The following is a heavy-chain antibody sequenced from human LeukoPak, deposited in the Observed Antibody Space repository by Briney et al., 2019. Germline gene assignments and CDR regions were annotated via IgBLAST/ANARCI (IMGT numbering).Heavy chain of an antibody. V-gene: IGHV1-69*13. D-gene: IGHD3-10*01. Sequence: ASVKVSCTASGRTFSRYAISWVRQAPGQGLEWMGGIIPIFGTANYAQKFQGRVTITADESTSTAYMELSSLRSEDTAVYYCARGMVRGVIIMSVDYYNGTDYWGQGTTVTVSS. CDR2: IIPIFGTA. CDR3: ARGMVRGVIIMSVDYYNGTDY. J-gene: IGHJ6*02. CDR1: GRTFSRYA.